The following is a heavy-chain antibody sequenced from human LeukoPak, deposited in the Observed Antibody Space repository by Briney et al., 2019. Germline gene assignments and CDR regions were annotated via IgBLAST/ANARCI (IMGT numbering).Heavy chain of an antibody. V-gene: IGHV3-43*02. CDR1: GFTFDDYA. J-gene: IGHJ4*02. CDR3: ASIAVAGTANFDY. Sequence: GGPLRLSCAASGFTFDDYAMHWVRQAPGKGLEWVSLISGDGGSTYYADSVKGRFTISRDNSKNSLYLQMNSLRTEDTALYYCASIAVAGTANFDYWGQGTLVTVSS. CDR2: ISGDGGST. D-gene: IGHD6-19*01.